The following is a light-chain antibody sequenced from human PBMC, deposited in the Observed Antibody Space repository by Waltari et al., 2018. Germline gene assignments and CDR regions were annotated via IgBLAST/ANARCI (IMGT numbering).Light chain of an antibody. Sequence: DIQLTQSPSSMSASIGDKVTITCRASESIANYLNWYHQRPGKAPKVLIYAASSLQSGVPSRFSASGSGTDFTLTISSLQPEDFAIYYCQQSYSIPGTFGGGTKVEI. CDR3: QQSYSIPGT. J-gene: IGKJ4*01. CDR1: ESIANY. CDR2: AAS. V-gene: IGKV1-39*01.